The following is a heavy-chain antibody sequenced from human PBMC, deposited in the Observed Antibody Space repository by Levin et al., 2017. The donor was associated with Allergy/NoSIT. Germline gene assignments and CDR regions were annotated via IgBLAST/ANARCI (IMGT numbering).Heavy chain of an antibody. D-gene: IGHD4-17*01. V-gene: IGHV1-69*04. CDR2: IIPLADMA. Sequence: SVKVSCKASGGTFSTYTFSWVRQAPGQGLEWMGRIIPLADMANSAQKFQGRIIITADKSTSTAYMELSSLTSEDTAVYYCARETDGAALEYWGQGTLVTVSS. CDR3: ARETDGAALEY. CDR1: GGTFSTYT. J-gene: IGHJ4*02.